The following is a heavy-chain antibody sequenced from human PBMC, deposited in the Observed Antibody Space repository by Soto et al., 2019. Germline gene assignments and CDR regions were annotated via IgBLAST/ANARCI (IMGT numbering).Heavy chain of an antibody. D-gene: IGHD3-3*01. V-gene: IGHV3-15*07. CDR3: TTDLLTYYDFWSGPLDYYYYGMDV. CDR2: IKSKTDGGTT. Sequence: PSGSVRQTGAASEFAYRNACMNRVHQAPGKGLEWVGRIKSKTDGGTTDYAAPVKGRFTISRDDSKNTLYLQMNSLKTEDTAVYYCTTDLLTYYDFWSGPLDYYYYGMDVWGQGTTVTVSS. CDR1: EFAYRNAC. J-gene: IGHJ6*02.